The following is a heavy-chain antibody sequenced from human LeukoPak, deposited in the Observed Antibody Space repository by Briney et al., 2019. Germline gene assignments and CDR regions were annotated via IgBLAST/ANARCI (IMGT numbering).Heavy chain of an antibody. CDR3: ARSYCGGDCYWTIDY. D-gene: IGHD2-21*02. J-gene: IGHJ4*02. V-gene: IGHV1-2*02. CDR1: GYTFTGYY. CDR2: INPNTGVT. Sequence: GASVKVSCKASGYTFTGYYMHWVQQAPGQGLTWMGWINPNTGVTNYAQKFQGRVTMTRATSINTAYMELDRLTSDDTAIYYCARSYCGGDCYWTIDYWGQGTLVTVSS.